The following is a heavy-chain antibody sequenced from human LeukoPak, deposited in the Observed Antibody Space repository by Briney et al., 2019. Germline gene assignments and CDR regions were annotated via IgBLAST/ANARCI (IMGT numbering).Heavy chain of an antibody. CDR1: GFPFNTQD. Sequence: PGGSLRLSCAASGFPFNTQDMRWVRQAPGKGLEWVSSIHADGVGTLYADFVRGRFTISRDNSKNTLDLQMNSLRVEDTAVYYCGKGRVSEWGQGTLVSVSS. J-gene: IGHJ4*02. CDR2: IHADGVGT. CDR3: GKGRVSE. V-gene: IGHV3-23*01. D-gene: IGHD6-19*01.